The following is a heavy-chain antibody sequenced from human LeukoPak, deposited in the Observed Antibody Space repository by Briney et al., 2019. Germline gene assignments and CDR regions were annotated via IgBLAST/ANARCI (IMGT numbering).Heavy chain of an antibody. V-gene: IGHV4-61*02. J-gene: IGHJ4*02. CDR2: IYASGST. CDR1: GGSISSGSYY. CDR3: ARALWGGIDY. D-gene: IGHD3-16*01. Sequence: PSQTLSLTCTVSGGSISSGSYYWSWVRQPAGKGLEWIGRIYASGSTNYNPSLKSRVTISVDTSKNQFSLKLTSVSAADTAVYYCARALWGGIDYWGQGTLVTVSS.